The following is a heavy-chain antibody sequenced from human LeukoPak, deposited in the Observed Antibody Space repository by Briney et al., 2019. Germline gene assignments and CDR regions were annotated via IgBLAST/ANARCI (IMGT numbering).Heavy chain of an antibody. J-gene: IGHJ4*02. CDR1: GFTVSSNY. CDR3: ARGVTHKWGYFDY. D-gene: IGHD7-27*01. CDR2: IKQDGSEK. Sequence: PGGSLRLSCAASGFTVSSNYMSWVRQAPGKGLEWVANIKQDGSEKYYVDSVKGRFTISRDNAKNSLYLQMNSLRAEDTAVYYCARGVTHKWGYFDYWGQGTLVTVSS. V-gene: IGHV3-7*04.